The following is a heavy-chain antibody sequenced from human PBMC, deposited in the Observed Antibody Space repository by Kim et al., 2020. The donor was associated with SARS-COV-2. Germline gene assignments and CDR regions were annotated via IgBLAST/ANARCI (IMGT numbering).Heavy chain of an antibody. CDR2: IYPGDSDT. CDR3: ARSIGDYERGPLDS. Sequence: GESLKISCQGSGYRFGSYWIGWMRQMPGKRLEWMGIIYPGDSDTRSSPSFQGQVTISADKSISTAYLQWASLKTSDTAIYYCARSIGDYERGPLDSWGQGTLVTASS. J-gene: IGHJ4*02. D-gene: IGHD4-17*01. CDR1: GYRFGSYW. V-gene: IGHV5-51*01.